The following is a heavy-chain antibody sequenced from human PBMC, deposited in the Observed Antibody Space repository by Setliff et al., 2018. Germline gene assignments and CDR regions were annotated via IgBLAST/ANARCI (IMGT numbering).Heavy chain of an antibody. J-gene: IGHJ4*02. Sequence: PGESLKISCAASGFIFGSDYMGWIRQTPGKGLEWVANIRHDGGDINYVDSVKGRFTISRDNAENSLYLQMDILRVEDTAIYYCARAAAPAGGRVYYDLWGQGTLVTVSS. CDR2: IRHDGGDI. D-gene: IGHD6-13*01. CDR3: ARAAAPAGGRVYYDL. V-gene: IGHV3-7*03. CDR1: GFIFGSDY.